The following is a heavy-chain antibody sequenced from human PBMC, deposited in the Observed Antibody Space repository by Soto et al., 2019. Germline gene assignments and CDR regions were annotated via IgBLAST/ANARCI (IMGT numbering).Heavy chain of an antibody. CDR1: GFNFKKFA. Sequence: VGSLRLSGEASGFNFKKFAMGWVCQAPGEGLEWVSGISCCGGSTFYADSVKGRFSLARDDSKNTLSLQLNSLRVEDTDHYYCAKADGEQWLIPHLDNWGQGTQVTVSS. V-gene: IGHV3-23*01. D-gene: IGHD6-19*01. CDR3: AKADGEQWLIPHLDN. CDR2: ISCCGGST. J-gene: IGHJ1*01.